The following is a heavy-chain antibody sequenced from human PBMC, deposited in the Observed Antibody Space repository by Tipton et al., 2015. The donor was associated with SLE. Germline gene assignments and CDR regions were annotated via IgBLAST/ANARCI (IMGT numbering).Heavy chain of an antibody. Sequence: SLRLYCVASGFTFSSNWMSWVRQTPGKGLEWVANIKEDGSDKYYVDSVKGRFTISRDNAKNSLYLQMNSLSAEDTAVYYCARDGGSLEDYMDVWGKGTTVTVSS. CDR3: ARDGGSLEDYMDV. J-gene: IGHJ6*03. D-gene: IGHD1-26*01. V-gene: IGHV3-7*01. CDR2: IKEDGSDK. CDR1: GFTFSSNW.